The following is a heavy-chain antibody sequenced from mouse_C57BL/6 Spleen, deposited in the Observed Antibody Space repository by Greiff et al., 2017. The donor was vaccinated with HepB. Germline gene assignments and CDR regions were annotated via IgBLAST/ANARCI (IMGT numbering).Heavy chain of an antibody. Sequence: QVQLQQPGTELVKPGASVKLSCKASGYTFTSYWMHWVKQRPGQGLEWIGNINPSNGGTNYNEKFKSKATLTVDKSSSTAYMQLSSLTSEDSAVYYCARWGDYYGSSPWYFDVWGTGTTVTVSS. CDR2: INPSNGGT. V-gene: IGHV1-53*01. CDR3: ARWGDYYGSSPWYFDV. D-gene: IGHD1-1*01. CDR1: GYTFTSYW. J-gene: IGHJ1*03.